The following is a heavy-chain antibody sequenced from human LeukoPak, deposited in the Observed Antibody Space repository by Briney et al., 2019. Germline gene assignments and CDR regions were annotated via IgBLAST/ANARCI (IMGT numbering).Heavy chain of an antibody. V-gene: IGHV1-18*01. CDR1: GYIFTNYD. D-gene: IGHD3-22*01. J-gene: IGHJ4*02. Sequence: ASVKVSCKASGYIFTNYDINWVRQAPGQGLEWMGWISGYNGHTNYAQKLQGRVTMTTDTSTSTAYMELRSLRSDDTAEYYCARDLTHRRYYDNSGYQIVPTFWGQGTLVTVSS. CDR3: ARDLTHRRYYDNSGYQIVPTF. CDR2: ISGYNGHT.